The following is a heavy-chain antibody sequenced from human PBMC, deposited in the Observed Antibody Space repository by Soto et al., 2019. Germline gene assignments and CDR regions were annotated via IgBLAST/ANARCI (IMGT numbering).Heavy chain of an antibody. CDR2: IYYSGSP. V-gene: IGHV4-59*01. D-gene: IGHD3-10*01. Sequence: SETLSLTCTVSGVSISNYYWSWIRQPPGKGLEWIGYIYYSGSPNYNPSLKSRLTISVDTSKNQFSLKLSSVTAADTAVYYCARVGDSGGYWGQGTLVTVSS. CDR3: ARVGDSGGY. J-gene: IGHJ4*02. CDR1: GVSISNYY.